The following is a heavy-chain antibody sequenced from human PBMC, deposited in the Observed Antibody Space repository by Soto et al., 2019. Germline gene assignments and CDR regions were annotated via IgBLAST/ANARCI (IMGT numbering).Heavy chain of an antibody. CDR1: GGSISSYY. Sequence: SETLSLTCTVSGGSISSYYWSWIRQPPGKGLEWIGYIYYSGSTNYNPSLKSRVTISVDTSKNQFSLKLSSVTAADTAVYYCARFQSSLAARAWRNWFDPWGQGTLVTVSA. CDR3: ARFQSSLAARAWRNWFDP. V-gene: IGHV4-59*08. D-gene: IGHD6-6*01. J-gene: IGHJ5*02. CDR2: IYYSGST.